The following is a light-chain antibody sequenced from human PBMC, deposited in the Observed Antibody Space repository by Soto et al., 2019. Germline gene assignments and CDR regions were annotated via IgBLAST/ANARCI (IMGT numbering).Light chain of an antibody. CDR3: SSYTTSSTLV. Sequence: QSALTQPASVFGSPGQSITISCTGTSSDVGGYNFVSWHQQHPGKAPRLMIYDVSSRPSGVSNRFSGSKSGNTASLTISGPQPEDEADYYCSSYTTSSTLVCGTGTKGTVL. J-gene: IGLJ1*01. CDR2: DVS. CDR1: SSDVGGYNF. V-gene: IGLV2-14*03.